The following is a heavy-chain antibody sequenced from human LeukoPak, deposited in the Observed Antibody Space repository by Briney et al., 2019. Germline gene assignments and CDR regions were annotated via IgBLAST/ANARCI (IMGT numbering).Heavy chain of an antibody. CDR3: ARDHCSGGSCHYGIDY. CDR2: IYYSGST. D-gene: IGHD2-15*01. J-gene: IGHJ4*02. V-gene: IGHV4-31*03. Sequence: PSETLSLTCTVSGGSISSGGYYWSWIRQHPGKGLEWIGYIYYSGSTYYNPSLKSRVTISVDTSKNQFSLKLSSVTAADTAVYYCARDHCSGGSCHYGIDYWGQGTLVTVSS. CDR1: GGSISSGGYY.